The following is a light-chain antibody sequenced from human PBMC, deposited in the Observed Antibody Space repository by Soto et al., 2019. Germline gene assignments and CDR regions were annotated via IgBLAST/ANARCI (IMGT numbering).Light chain of an antibody. V-gene: IGKV3-20*01. CDR2: GTS. CDR3: QPHSGSSLT. CDR1: QSVSSNY. J-gene: IGKJ4*01. Sequence: EIVLTQSPGTLSLSPGEGATLSCRASQSVSSNYFAWYQQKPGQAPRLLIYGTSRRATGIPDRFSGSGSGTDFTLTISRLEPEDFSMYFCQPHSGSSLTFGGGSRVEIK.